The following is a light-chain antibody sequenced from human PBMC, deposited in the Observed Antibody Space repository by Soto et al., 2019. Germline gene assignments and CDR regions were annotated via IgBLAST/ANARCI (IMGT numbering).Light chain of an antibody. V-gene: IGKV3-20*01. Sequence: EFLLTQSPGTLSLSPGEIATLXXRASQTVRNNYLAWYQQKPGQAPRLXIYDASSRATGIPDRFSGSGAGTEFTLTISSLQSEDFAVYYCQQYDSSPRTFGQGTKVDI. CDR3: QQYDSSPRT. CDR1: QTVRNNY. J-gene: IGKJ1*01. CDR2: DAS.